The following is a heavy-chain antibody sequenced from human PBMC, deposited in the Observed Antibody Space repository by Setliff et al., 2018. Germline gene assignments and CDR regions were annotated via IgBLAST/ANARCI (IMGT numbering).Heavy chain of an antibody. CDR2: INPNSGGT. CDR3: ARSPALLGIVYLDP. CDR1: GYTFTSYG. V-gene: IGHV1-2*06. J-gene: IGHJ5*02. Sequence: RASVKVSCKASGYTFTSYGVHWVRQAPGQRLEWMGRINPNSGGTNYAQKFQGRVTMTRDTSISTAYMELSRLRSDDTAVYYCARSPALLGIVYLDPWGQGTRVTVSS. D-gene: IGHD2-15*01.